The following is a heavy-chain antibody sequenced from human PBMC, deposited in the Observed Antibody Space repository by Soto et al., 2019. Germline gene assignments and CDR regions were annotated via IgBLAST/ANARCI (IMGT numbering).Heavy chain of an antibody. Sequence: EVQLVESGGGLVQPGGFLKLSCAASGFTFSGSAMHWVRQASGKGLEWVSGLNGSGGSTSSADSVKGRFAISRDNSKNTLYLQMNSLRDGDTAVYYCARGFSAGKGSPPDYWDQGTLVTVSS. V-gene: IGHV3-23*04. CDR3: ARGFSAGKGSPPDY. CDR1: GFTFSGSA. J-gene: IGHJ4*02. CDR2: LNGSGGST. D-gene: IGHD3-10*01.